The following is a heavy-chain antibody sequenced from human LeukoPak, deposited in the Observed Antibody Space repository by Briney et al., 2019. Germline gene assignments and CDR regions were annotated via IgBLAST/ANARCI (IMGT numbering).Heavy chain of an antibody. CDR3: AKKMSITAASQVDY. J-gene: IGHJ4*02. V-gene: IGHV3-23*01. Sequence: PGGSLRLSCAVSGFTFSSYSMGWVRQAPGKGLEWVSAISSSGGNTDYTDSVKGRFTISRDNSKNTLYLQMNSLRAEDTAVFYCAKKMSITAASQVDYWGQGTLVTVSS. CDR1: GFTFSSYS. CDR2: ISSSGGNT. D-gene: IGHD1-20*01.